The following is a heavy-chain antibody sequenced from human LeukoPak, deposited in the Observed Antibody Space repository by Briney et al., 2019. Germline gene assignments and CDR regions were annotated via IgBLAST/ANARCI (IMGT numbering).Heavy chain of an antibody. J-gene: IGHJ5*02. CDR3: ARHLGFCSSTSCYPQFAT. CDR1: GGSISNYY. Sequence: SETLSLTCSVSGGSISNYYWSWIRQPPGRGLEWIGYIYYSGNTNYNPSLKSRVTLSVDTSKNQLSLKMRSVTAADTAVYFCARHLGFCSSTSCYPQFATWGQGTLVTVSS. D-gene: IGHD2-2*01. V-gene: IGHV4-59*08. CDR2: IYYSGNT.